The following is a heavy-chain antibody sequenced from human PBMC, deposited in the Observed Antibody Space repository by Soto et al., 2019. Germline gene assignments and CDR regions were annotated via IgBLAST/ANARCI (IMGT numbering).Heavy chain of an antibody. CDR3: AKGPDFWSGYNAFDI. J-gene: IGHJ3*02. CDR1: GFTFSSYG. D-gene: IGHD3-3*01. V-gene: IGHV3-30*18. CDR2: ISYDGSNK. Sequence: VQLVESGGGVVQPGRSLRLSCAASGFTFSSYGMHWVRQAPGKGLEWVAVISYDGSNKYYADSVKGRFTISRDNSKNTLYLQMNSLRAEDTAVYYCAKGPDFWSGYNAFDIWGQGTMVTVSS.